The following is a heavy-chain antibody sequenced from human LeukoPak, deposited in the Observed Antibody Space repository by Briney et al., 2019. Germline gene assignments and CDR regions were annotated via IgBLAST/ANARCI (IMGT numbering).Heavy chain of an antibody. CDR2: ISSTSNYI. Sequence: AGGSLRLSCAASGFTFTNYTMNWVRQAPGKGLEWVASISSTSNYIYYADSMKGRFTISRDNAKNSLYLQMNSLRAEDTAVYYCARGDCNGGSCYLSLTTIDYWGQGTLVTVSS. D-gene: IGHD2-15*01. V-gene: IGHV3-21*01. CDR1: GFTFTNYT. J-gene: IGHJ4*02. CDR3: ARGDCNGGSCYLSLTTIDY.